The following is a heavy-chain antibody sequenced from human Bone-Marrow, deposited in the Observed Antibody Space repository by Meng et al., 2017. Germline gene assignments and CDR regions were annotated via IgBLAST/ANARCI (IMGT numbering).Heavy chain of an antibody. CDR1: GGSISSYY. D-gene: IGHD6-19*01. Sequence: SETLSLTCTVSGGSISSYYWSWIRQPPGKGLEWIGYIYYSGSTNYNPSLKSRVTISVDTSKNQFSLKLRSVTAADTAVYYCARESVAGFYYHGMDVWGQGTTVTVSS. J-gene: IGHJ6*02. CDR3: ARESVAGFYYHGMDV. CDR2: IYYSGST. V-gene: IGHV4-59*01.